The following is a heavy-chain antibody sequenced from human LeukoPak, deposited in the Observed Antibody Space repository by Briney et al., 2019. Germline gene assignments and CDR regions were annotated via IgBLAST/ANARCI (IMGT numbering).Heavy chain of an antibody. CDR2: ISGDGGST. Sequence: GGSLRLSCAASGFTFDDYAMHWVRQAPGKGLEWVSLISGDGGSTYYADSVKGRFTISRDNSKNSLNLQMNSLRTEDTALYYCAKDYHSSGYYPLFDYWGQGTLVTVSS. D-gene: IGHD3-22*01. J-gene: IGHJ4*02. CDR1: GFTFDDYA. V-gene: IGHV3-43*02. CDR3: AKDYHSSGYYPLFDY.